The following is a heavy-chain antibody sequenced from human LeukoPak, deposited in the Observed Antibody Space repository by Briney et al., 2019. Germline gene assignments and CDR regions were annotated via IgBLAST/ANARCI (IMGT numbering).Heavy chain of an antibody. CDR1: GYTFTSYG. CDR3: ARGLSGSYYFYYYYMDV. D-gene: IGHD1-26*01. CDR2: ISAYNGNT. J-gene: IGHJ6*03. V-gene: IGHV1-18*01. Sequence: ASVKVSCKASGYTFTSYGISWVRQAPGQGLEWMGWISAYNGNTNYAQKLQGRVTMTTDTPTSTAYMELRSLRSDDTAVYYCARGLSGSYYFYYYYMDVWGKGTTVTVSS.